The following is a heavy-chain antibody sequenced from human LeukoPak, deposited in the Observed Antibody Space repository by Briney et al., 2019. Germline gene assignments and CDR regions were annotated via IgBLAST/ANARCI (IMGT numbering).Heavy chain of an antibody. D-gene: IGHD1-26*01. CDR1: GFTFSSYG. V-gene: IGHV3-33*01. CDR3: ARSWEWELLGGFDY. CDR2: IWYDGSNK. J-gene: IGHJ4*02. Sequence: GGSLRLSCAASGFTFSSYGMHWVRQAPGKGPEWVAVIWYDGSNKYYADSVKGRFTISRDNSKNTLYLQMNSLRAEDTAVYYCARSWEWELLGGFDYWGQGTLVTVSS.